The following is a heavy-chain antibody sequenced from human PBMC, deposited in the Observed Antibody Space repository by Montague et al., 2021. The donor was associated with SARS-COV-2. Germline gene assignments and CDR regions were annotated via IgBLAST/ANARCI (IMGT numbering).Heavy chain of an antibody. CDR2: INHSGST. CDR1: GGSFSGYY. CDR3: ARVRYYGSGTSLGMDV. V-gene: IGHV4-34*01. D-gene: IGHD3-10*01. J-gene: IGHJ6*02. Sequence: SETLSLTCAVYGGSFSGYYWSWIRQPPGKGLEWIGEINHSGSTNYNPSLKSRGTISVDTSKNQFSLKLSSVTAADTAVYYCARVRYYGSGTSLGMDVWGQGTTVTVS.